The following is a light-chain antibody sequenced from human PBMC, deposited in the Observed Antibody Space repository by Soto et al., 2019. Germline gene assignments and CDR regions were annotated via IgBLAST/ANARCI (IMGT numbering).Light chain of an antibody. CDR3: CSYAGSTTFVV. CDR1: RSDVGSYNF. Sequence: QSVLTQPASVSGSPGQSITISCTGTRSDVGSYNFVSWYQQHPGKAPKLIIYEGSKRPSGVSNRFSGSKSGITAALTISGLQADDEADYFCCSYAGSTTFVVFGGGTKLTVL. V-gene: IGLV2-23*03. J-gene: IGLJ2*01. CDR2: EGS.